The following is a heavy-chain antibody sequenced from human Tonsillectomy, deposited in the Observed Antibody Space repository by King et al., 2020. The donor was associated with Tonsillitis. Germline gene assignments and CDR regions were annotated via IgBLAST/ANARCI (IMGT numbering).Heavy chain of an antibody. CDR2: IYYSVST. CDR3: ARDWDFYDSSEGHAFDI. Sequence: VQLQESGPGLVKPSETLSLTCTVSGGSIGSYYWSWIWQPPGKGLEWIGYIYYSVSTNYNPSLKSRVTISVDTSKTQFSLKLSSVTAADTYVYYCARDWDFYDSSEGHAFDIWGQGTMVTVSS. CDR1: GGSIGSYY. D-gene: IGHD3-22*01. V-gene: IGHV4-59*01. J-gene: IGHJ3*02.